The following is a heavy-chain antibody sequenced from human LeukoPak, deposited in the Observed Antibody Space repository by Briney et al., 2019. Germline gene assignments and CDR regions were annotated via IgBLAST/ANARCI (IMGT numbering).Heavy chain of an antibody. CDR3: ARYDSGEFDY. CDR2: IYYSGST. J-gene: IGHJ4*02. D-gene: IGHD3-10*01. CDR1: GGSISSYY. Sequence: SSETLSLTCTVSGGSISSYYWSWIRQPPGKGLEWIGYIYYSGSTNYNPSLKSRVTISVDTSKNQFSLKLSSVTAADTAVYYCARYDSGEFDYWGRGTLVIVSS. V-gene: IGHV4-59*08.